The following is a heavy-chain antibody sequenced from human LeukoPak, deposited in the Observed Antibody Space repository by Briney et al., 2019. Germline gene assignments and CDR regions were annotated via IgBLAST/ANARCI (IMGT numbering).Heavy chain of an antibody. CDR2: INHSGST. CDR3: ARVGLGYCSGGSCYSRWFDP. J-gene: IGHJ5*02. CDR1: GGSFSGYY. V-gene: IGHV4-34*01. Sequence: KTSETLSLTCAVYGGSFSGYYWSWIRQPPGKELEWIGEINHSGSTNYNPSLKSRVTISVDTSKNQFSLKLSSVTAADTAVYYCARVGLGYCSGGSCYSRWFDPWGQGTLVTVSS. D-gene: IGHD2-15*01.